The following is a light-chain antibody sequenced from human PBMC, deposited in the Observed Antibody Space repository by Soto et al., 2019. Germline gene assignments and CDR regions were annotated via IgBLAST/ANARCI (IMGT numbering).Light chain of an antibody. CDR3: QVWDTSSDHVI. V-gene: IGLV3-21*04. Sequence: SYELTQPPSVSVAPGKTARITCGGSNVGSESVHWYQQKPGQAPILIIYYDNDRPSGIPERFSGSNSGNTATLTISRVEAGDEADYFCQVWDTSSDHVIFGGGTKLTVL. J-gene: IGLJ2*01. CDR1: NVGSES. CDR2: YDN.